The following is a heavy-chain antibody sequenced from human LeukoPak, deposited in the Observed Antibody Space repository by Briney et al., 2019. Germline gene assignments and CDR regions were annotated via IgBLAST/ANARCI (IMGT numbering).Heavy chain of an antibody. CDR1: GFTVSSNY. CDR3: GSAGGGPYYYDSSGYSGAFDI. J-gene: IGHJ3*02. V-gene: IGHV3-53*01. Sequence: GGSLRLSCAASGFTVSSNYMDWVRQPPGEGLGWVSVIYSVGSTYYADFVKGRFTISRENSKNTLSLQMNTLRAEATAVYSFGSAGGGPYYYDSSGYSGAFDIWGQGTMVTVSS. D-gene: IGHD3-22*01. CDR2: IYSVGST.